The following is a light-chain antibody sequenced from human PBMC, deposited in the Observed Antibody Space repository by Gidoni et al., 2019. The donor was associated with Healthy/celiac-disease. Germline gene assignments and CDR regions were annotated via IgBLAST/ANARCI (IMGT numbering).Light chain of an antibody. CDR3: SSYTSTSRL. CDR2: EVS. Sequence: QSALTQPASVSGSPGPSITISCTGTSSDVGGYNYVSWYQQHPGKAPKLMIYEVSNRPSGVSNRSSGSKSGNTASLTISGLQGEDEADYYCSSYTSTSRLFGGGTKLTVL. V-gene: IGLV2-14*01. CDR1: SSDVGGYNY. J-gene: IGLJ3*02.